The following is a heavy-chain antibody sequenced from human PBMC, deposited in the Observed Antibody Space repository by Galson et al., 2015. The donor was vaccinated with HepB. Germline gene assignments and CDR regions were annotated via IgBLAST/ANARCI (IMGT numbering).Heavy chain of an antibody. CDR3: ARDWVSYGDWGGYYYGMDV. J-gene: IGHJ6*02. Sequence: SLRLSCAASGFTFSSYSMNWVHQAPGKGLEWVSYISSSSSTIYYADSVKGRFTISRDNAKNSLYLQMNSLRAEDTAVYYCARDWVSYGDWGGYYYGMDVWGQGTTVTVSS. CDR1: GFTFSSYS. CDR2: ISSSSSTI. V-gene: IGHV3-48*01. D-gene: IGHD4-17*01.